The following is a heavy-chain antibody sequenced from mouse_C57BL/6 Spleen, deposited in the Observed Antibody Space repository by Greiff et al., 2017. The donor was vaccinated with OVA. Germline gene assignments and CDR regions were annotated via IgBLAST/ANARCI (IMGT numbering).Heavy chain of an antibody. CDR1: GYAFSSSW. Sequence: QVQLQQSGPELVKPGASVKISCKASGYAFSSSWMNWVKQRPGKGLEWIGRIYPGDGDTNYNGKFKGKATLTADKSSSTAYMQLSSLTSEDSAVYFCATYSNWGYWGQGTTLTVSS. J-gene: IGHJ2*01. CDR2: IYPGDGDT. CDR3: ATYSNWGY. V-gene: IGHV1-82*01. D-gene: IGHD2-5*01.